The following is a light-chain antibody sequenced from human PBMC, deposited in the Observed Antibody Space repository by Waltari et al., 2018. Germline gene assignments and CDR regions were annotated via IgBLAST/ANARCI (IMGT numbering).Light chain of an antibody. CDR1: QGISNS. V-gene: IGKV1-NL1*01. J-gene: IGKJ4*01. CDR2: AAS. Sequence: DIQMTQSPSSLSASVGDRVAITCRTSQGISNSLAWYQQQPGKAPKLLLYAASRLESGVPSRFIGSGYGTEYTLTISSLQPEDFATYYCQQYYSIALTFGGGTKVEIK. CDR3: QQYYSIALT.